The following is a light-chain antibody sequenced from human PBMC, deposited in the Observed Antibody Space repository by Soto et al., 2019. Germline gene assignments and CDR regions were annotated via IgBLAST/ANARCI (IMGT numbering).Light chain of an antibody. CDR3: QQYNNWPPLT. CDR2: GAS. CDR1: QSGSSN. Sequence: EIVMTQSPATLSVSPGERATLSCRASQSGSSNLAWYQQKPGQAPRLLIYGASTRATGIPARFSGSGYGTEFTLTISSLQSEDFAVYYWQQYNNWPPLTFGGGTKVEIK. V-gene: IGKV3-15*01. J-gene: IGKJ4*01.